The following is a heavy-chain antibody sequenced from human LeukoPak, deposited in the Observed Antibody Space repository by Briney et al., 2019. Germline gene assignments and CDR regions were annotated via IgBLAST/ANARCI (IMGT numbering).Heavy chain of an antibody. CDR3: ARVLRPMASQYYFDY. D-gene: IGHD3-10*01. CDR1: GASINTYY. V-gene: IGHV4-59*07. CDR2: IYYSGTT. Sequence: PSDTLSLTCTVSGASINTYYWSWIRQPPGKGLEWIGYIYYSGTTSYNPSLKPRVIISIDTSKNQFSLKLSSVTAADTAVYYCARVLRPMASQYYFDYWGQGTLVTVSS. J-gene: IGHJ4*02.